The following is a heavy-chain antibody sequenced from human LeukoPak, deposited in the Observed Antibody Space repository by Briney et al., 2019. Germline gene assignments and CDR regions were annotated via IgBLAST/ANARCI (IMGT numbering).Heavy chain of an antibody. D-gene: IGHD1-26*01. Sequence: SETLSLTCTVSGGSISSYYWSWIRQPAGKGLERIGRIYTSGSTNYNPSLKSRVTISVDKSKNQFSLKLSSVTAADTAVYYCARVGKSGSYSDYWGQGTLVTVSS. CDR3: ARVGKSGSYSDY. CDR2: IYTSGST. V-gene: IGHV4-4*07. CDR1: GGSISSYY. J-gene: IGHJ4*02.